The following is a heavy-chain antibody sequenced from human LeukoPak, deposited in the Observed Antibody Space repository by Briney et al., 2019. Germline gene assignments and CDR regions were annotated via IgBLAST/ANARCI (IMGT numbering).Heavy chain of an antibody. CDR2: IYHSGST. CDR1: GGSISSGGYY. V-gene: IGHV4-30-2*01. CDR3: ARVEETWFDP. J-gene: IGHJ5*02. Sequence: SETLSLTCTVSGGSISSGGYYWSWIRQPPGKGLEWIGYIYHSGSTYYNPSLKSRVTISVDRSKNQFSLKLSSVTAADTAVYYCARVEETWFDPWGQGTLVTVSS.